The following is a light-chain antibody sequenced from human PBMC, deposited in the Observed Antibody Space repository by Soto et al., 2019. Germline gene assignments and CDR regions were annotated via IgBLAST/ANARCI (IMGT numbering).Light chain of an antibody. CDR3: QHLNSYPIT. J-gene: IGKJ5*01. CDR2: DAS. V-gene: IGKV1-9*01. CDR1: QGISSY. Sequence: DIQFTQSPSFLSASVGDRVTITCRASQGISSYLAWYQQKPGKAPNLLIYDASTLQSGVPSRFSGSGSGTEFTLTISSLQNEDFATYYCQHLNSYPITFGQGTRLENK.